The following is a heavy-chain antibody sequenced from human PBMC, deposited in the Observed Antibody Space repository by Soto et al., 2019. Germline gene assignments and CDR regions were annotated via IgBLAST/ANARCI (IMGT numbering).Heavy chain of an antibody. CDR2: ITGTGGST. CDR3: AKQQNGGNSGKNY. V-gene: IGHV3-23*01. Sequence: EVRLLESGGGLVQPGGSLRLSCAASGFTFSSYAMTWVRQAPGKGLEWVSSITGTGGSTYYADSVKGRFTISRDNSKNTLFLQMNSLRAEDTAVYYCAKQQNGGNSGKNYWGQGTLVTVSS. D-gene: IGHD2-21*02. CDR1: GFTFSSYA. J-gene: IGHJ4*02.